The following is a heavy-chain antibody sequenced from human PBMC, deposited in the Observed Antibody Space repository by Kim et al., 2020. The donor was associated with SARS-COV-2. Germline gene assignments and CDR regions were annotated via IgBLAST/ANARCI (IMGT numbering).Heavy chain of an antibody. V-gene: IGHV5-10-1*01. CDR2: IDPSDSYV. D-gene: IGHD2-21*02. Sequence: GESLKISCKASGYSFTDYWINWVRQVPGKGLEWMGRIDPSDSYVTYSPSFQHVTISADKSINTAYLQWGSLKPSDTAMYFCASFPKAMFVVVTVITWGQGTLVTVSS. J-gene: IGHJ4*02. CDR3: ASFPKAMFVVVTVIT. CDR1: GYSFTDYW.